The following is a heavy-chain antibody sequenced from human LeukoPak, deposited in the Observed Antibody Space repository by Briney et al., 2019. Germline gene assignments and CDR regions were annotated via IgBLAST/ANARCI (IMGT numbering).Heavy chain of an antibody. D-gene: IGHD3-22*01. J-gene: IGHJ4*02. Sequence: PSETLSLTCTVSGGSISGYFWSWIRQPAGKGLEWIGRIYSSGSNNYNPSLKSRVTMSLDTSKNHLSLNLSSVTAADTAVYYCARGRSYYYDSSGYYGNWGQGTLVTVSS. CDR3: ARGRSYYYDSSGYYGN. CDR1: GGSISGYF. CDR2: IYSSGSN. V-gene: IGHV4-4*07.